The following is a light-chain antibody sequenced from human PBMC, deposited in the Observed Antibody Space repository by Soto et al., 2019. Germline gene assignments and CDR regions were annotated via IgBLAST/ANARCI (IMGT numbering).Light chain of an antibody. CDR2: DVS. CDR3: SSYTSSSTLGV. CDR1: SSDVGGYNY. J-gene: IGLJ1*01. V-gene: IGLV2-14*01. Sequence: QSVLTQPASVSGSPGQSITISCTGTSSDVGGYNYVSWYQQHPGKAPKLMIYDVSNRPSGVSNSFSGSKSGNTASLTISGLQAEDEADYYCSSYTSSSTLGVFGTGTKVTVL.